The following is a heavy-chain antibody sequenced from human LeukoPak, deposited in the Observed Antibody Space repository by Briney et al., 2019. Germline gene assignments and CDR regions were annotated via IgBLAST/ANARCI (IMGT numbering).Heavy chain of an antibody. CDR3: ARDPRIAAAADPY. Sequence: GGSLRLSCAASGFTFSSYSMNWVRQAPGKGLEWVSSISSSRSYIYYADSVKGRFTISRDNAKNSLYLQMNSLRAEDTAVYYCARDPRIAAAADPYWGQGTLVTVSS. CDR1: GFTFSSYS. V-gene: IGHV3-21*01. CDR2: ISSSRSYI. J-gene: IGHJ4*02. D-gene: IGHD6-13*01.